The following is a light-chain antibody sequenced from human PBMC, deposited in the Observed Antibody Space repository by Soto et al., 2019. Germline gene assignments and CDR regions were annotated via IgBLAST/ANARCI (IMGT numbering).Light chain of an antibody. Sequence: QSVLAQPASVSGSPGQSITISCTGTSSDIGYYDYVSWYQHHSGKAPKLIIYEVNNRPSGVSNRFSGSKSVNTASLTISVLHAEDEADYYCSSHSGSSAYYVFGTGTKVTVL. V-gene: IGLV2-14*01. CDR2: EVN. J-gene: IGLJ1*01. CDR3: SSHSGSSAYYV. CDR1: SSDIGYYDY.